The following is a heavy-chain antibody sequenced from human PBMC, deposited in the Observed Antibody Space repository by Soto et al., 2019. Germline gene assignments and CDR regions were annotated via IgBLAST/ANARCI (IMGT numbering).Heavy chain of an antibody. Sequence: VQLVESGGGLVQPGGSLRLSCAASGFSFSTYVMNWVRHAPGKGLEWVSRISGDGSSLSYADSVKGRFTISRDNARNTLHVQMNSLRAEDTAVYYCVAGFGELGYWGQGTLVTVSS. CDR3: VAGFGELGY. J-gene: IGHJ4*02. CDR2: ISGDGSSL. CDR1: GFSFSTYV. D-gene: IGHD3-10*01. V-gene: IGHV3-74*01.